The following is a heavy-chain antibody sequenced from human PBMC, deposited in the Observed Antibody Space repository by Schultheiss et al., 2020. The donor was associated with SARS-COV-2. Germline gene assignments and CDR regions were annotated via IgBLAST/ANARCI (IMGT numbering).Heavy chain of an antibody. CDR2: RSYSGIS. CDR1: GGSFSDYY. J-gene: IGHJ6*02. CDR3: ASHPAGRRRHGRPGYYSYGMDV. Sequence: SETLSLTCAVYGGSFSDYYWSWIRQPPGKGLEWIGYRSYSGISKYNPSLGSRVTISVDTSKNQFSLKLSSVTAADTAVYYCASHPAGRRRHGRPGYYSYGMDVWGQGTTVTVSS. V-gene: IGHV4-59*01. D-gene: IGHD6-13*01.